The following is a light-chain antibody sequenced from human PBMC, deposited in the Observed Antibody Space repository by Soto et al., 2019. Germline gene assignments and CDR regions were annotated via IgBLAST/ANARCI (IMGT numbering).Light chain of an antibody. J-gene: IGLJ1*01. CDR2: DVS. V-gene: IGLV2-14*01. Sequence: QPVLTQPASVSGSPGQSITISCIGTSSDVGGYNYVSWYHQHPGKAPKLIIYDVSNRPSGVSNRFSGSKSGNTASLTISGLQAEDEADYYCNSYTSSGTYVFGTGTKLTVL. CDR3: NSYTSSGTYV. CDR1: SSDVGGYNY.